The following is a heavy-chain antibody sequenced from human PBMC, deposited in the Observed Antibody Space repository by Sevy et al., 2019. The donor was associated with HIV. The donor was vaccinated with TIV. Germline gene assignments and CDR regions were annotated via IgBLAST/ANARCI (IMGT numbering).Heavy chain of an antibody. Sequence: GGSLRLSCTASGFTLSDYYMSWIRQAPGKGLQWISYISGSDDSGGDDTIYYADPVRSRFTISRDNAKNSLYLQMSSLRADDTSVYYCARDHVKDGKGGDYYYHAMDVWGRGTTVTVSS. CDR2: ISGSDDSGGDDTI. V-gene: IGHV3-11*01. CDR1: GFTLSDYY. D-gene: IGHD3-16*01. J-gene: IGHJ6*02. CDR3: ARDHVKDGKGGDYYYHAMDV.